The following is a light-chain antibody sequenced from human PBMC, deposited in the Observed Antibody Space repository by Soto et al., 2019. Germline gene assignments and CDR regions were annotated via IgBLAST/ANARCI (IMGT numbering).Light chain of an antibody. J-gene: IGLJ1*01. CDR2: DVT. CDR1: SSDVGGYNY. CDR3: SSYTSSSILYV. Sequence: QSALTQPASVSGSPRQSITISCTGTSSDVGGYNYVSWYQQHPGKAPKLMIYDVTNRPSGVSNRFSGSKSGNTASLTISGLQAEDEADYYCSSYTSSSILYVFGTGTKLTVL. V-gene: IGLV2-14*01.